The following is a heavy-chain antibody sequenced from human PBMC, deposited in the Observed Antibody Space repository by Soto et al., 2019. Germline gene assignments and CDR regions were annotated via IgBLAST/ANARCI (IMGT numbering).Heavy chain of an antibody. CDR2: IKQDGSEK. D-gene: IGHD3-22*01. CDR1: GFTSSSYW. V-gene: IGHV3-7*03. J-gene: IGHJ3*02. CDR3: ASKEDYYDSSGPYGAFDI. Sequence: GGSLRLSCAASGFTSSSYWMSWVRQAPGKGLEWVANIKQDGSEKYYVDSVKGRFTISRDNAKNSLYLQMNSLRAEDTAVYYCASKEDYYDSSGPYGAFDIWGQGTMVTVSS.